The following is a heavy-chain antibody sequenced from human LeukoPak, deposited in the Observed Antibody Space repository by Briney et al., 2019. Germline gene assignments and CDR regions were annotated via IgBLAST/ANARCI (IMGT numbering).Heavy chain of an antibody. V-gene: IGHV3-43*02. CDR2: ISGDGGST. CDR3: AKLRGLYDYVWGSYRHYTGDSDY. CDR1: GFTLDDYA. D-gene: IGHD3-16*02. Sequence: PGGSLRLSCAASGFTLDDYAMHWVRQAPGKGLEWVSLISGDGGSTYYADSVKGRFTISRDNSKNSLYLQMNSLRTEDTALYYCAKLRGLYDYVWGSYRHYTGDSDYWGQGTLVTVSS. J-gene: IGHJ4*02.